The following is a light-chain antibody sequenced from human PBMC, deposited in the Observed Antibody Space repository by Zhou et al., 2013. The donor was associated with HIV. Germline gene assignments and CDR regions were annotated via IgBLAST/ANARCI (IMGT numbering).Light chain of an antibody. V-gene: IGKV1-9*01. CDR2: GAS. Sequence: QLTQSPYSLSASVGDRIIITCRANQDISNYLAWYRQKPGKAPELLIYGASTLQSGVPSRFSGSGSGTDFTLTISSLQPEDFATYYCLQFKVHPRNFGQGTKLESK. J-gene: IGKJ2*01. CDR3: LQFKVHPRN. CDR1: QDISNY.